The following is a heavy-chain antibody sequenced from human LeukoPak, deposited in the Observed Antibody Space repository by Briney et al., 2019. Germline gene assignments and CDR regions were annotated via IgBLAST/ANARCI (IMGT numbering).Heavy chain of an antibody. D-gene: IGHD3-22*01. J-gene: IGHJ4*02. Sequence: PGGSLRLSCAASGFTFSSYAMSWVRQAPGKGLEWVSAISGSGGSTYYADSVKGRFTISRDNSKNTLYLQMNSLRAEDTAVYYCXXXXXKGTMIVVVPDYWGQGTLVTVSS. CDR2: ISGSGGST. V-gene: IGHV3-23*01. CDR3: XXXXXKGTMIVVVPDY. CDR1: GFTFSSYA.